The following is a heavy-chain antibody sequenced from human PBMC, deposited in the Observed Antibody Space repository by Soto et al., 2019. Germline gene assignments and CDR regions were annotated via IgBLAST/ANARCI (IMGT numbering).Heavy chain of an antibody. CDR3: ARDLRIAAAGTQDDWFDP. J-gene: IGHJ5*02. V-gene: IGHV1-18*01. D-gene: IGHD6-13*01. CDR2: ISAYNGNT. Sequence: ASVKVSCKASGYTFTSYGISWVRQAPGQGLEWMGWISAYNGNTNYAQELQGRVTMTTDTSTSTAYMELRSLRSDDTAVYYCARDLRIAAAGTQDDWFDPWGQGTLVTVSS. CDR1: GYTFTSYG.